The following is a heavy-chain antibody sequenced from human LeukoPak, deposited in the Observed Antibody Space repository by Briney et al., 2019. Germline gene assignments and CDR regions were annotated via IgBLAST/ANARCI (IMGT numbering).Heavy chain of an antibody. CDR1: GFTFSTFG. CDR3: ARGGNWGYFDY. D-gene: IGHD7-27*01. J-gene: IGHJ4*02. CDR2: IWSDGSSQ. Sequence: GGSLRLSCAVSGFTFSTFGMHWVRQAPGKGLEWVALIWSDGSSQYYADSVKGRFTISRDNSKNTLHLEMNSLRVEDTAIYYCARGGNWGYFDYWGQGTLVTVSS. V-gene: IGHV3-33*01.